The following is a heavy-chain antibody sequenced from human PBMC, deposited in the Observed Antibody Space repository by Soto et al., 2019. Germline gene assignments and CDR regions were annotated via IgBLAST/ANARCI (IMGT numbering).Heavy chain of an antibody. CDR2: IDHSGST. CDR3: ARVPSSGSSLFDY. V-gene: IGHV4-59*12. D-gene: IGHD6-6*01. J-gene: IGHJ4*02. Sequence: SETLSLTCTVSGGPIRGYYWSWIRQPPGRGLEWIANIDHSGSTKYNPSHKTRVTMSVDTSRNQFSLKLTSVTAADTAVYYCARVPSSGSSLFDYWGQGTLVTVS. CDR1: GGPIRGYY.